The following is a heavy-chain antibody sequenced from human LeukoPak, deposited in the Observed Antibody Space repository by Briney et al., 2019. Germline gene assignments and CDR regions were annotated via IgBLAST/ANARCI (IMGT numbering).Heavy chain of an antibody. J-gene: IGHJ4*02. CDR2: ISAYNGNT. Sequence: GASVKVSCKASGYTFTSYGISWVRQAPGQGLEWMGWISAYNGNTNYAQKLQGRVTMTTDTSTSTAYMELRSLRSDDTAVYYCARVDSAAAGTPDFDYWGQGTLVTVSS. D-gene: IGHD6-13*01. V-gene: IGHV1-18*01. CDR3: ARVDSAAAGTPDFDY. CDR1: GYTFTSYG.